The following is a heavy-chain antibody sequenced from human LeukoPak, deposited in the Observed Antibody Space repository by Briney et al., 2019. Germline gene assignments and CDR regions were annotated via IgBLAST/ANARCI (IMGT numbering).Heavy chain of an antibody. CDR3: AREKYYYGSGSFRYYFDY. J-gene: IGHJ4*02. CDR2: IWYDGGHK. V-gene: IGHV3-33*01. Sequence: GGSLRLSCAASGFTFSNYGIHWVRQAPGKGLEWVAVIWYDGGHKYYADSVKGRFTISRDNAKNSLYLQMNSLRAEDTAVYYCAREKYYYGSGSFRYYFDYWGQGTLVTVSS. D-gene: IGHD3-10*01. CDR1: GFTFSNYG.